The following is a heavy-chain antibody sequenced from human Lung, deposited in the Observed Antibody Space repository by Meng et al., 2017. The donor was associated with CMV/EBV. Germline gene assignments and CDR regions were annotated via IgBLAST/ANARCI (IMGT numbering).Heavy chain of an antibody. V-gene: IGHV3-30*04. CDR1: GFTFRTYV. CDR3: ARDQKEEGDNWVDP. Sequence: GGSLRLSCAASGFTFRTYVMHWVRQAPGKGLEWVAVTSSDGSRKYYADFVKGRFTISRDNSKNTLYLQLNSLRTEDTAVYYCARDQKEEGDNWVDPWGQWTLVTFSS. J-gene: IGHJ5*02. CDR2: TSSDGSRK.